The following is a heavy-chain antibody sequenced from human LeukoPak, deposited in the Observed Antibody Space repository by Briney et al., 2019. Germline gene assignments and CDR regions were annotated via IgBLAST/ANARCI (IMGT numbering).Heavy chain of an antibody. Sequence: PGGSLRLSCAASGFTFDDYGMSRVRQAPGKGLGWVSAISGSGGSTYYADSVKGRFTISRDNSKNTLYLQMNSLRAENTAVYYCAKDSLIIVPAANTGDYYWGQGTLVTVSS. CDR2: ISGSGGST. V-gene: IGHV3-23*01. J-gene: IGHJ4*02. D-gene: IGHD2-2*01. CDR1: GFTFDDYG. CDR3: AKDSLIIVPAANTGDYY.